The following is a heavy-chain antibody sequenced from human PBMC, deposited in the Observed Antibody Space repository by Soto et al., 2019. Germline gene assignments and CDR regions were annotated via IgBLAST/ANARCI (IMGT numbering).Heavy chain of an antibody. CDR2: IIPIFGTA. CDR1: GGTFSSYA. Sequence: GASVKVSCKASGGTFSSYAISWVRQAPGQGLEWMGGIIPIFGTANYAQKFQGRVTITADESTSTAYMELSSLRSEDTAVYYCARVSLPSSGWQFFDYWGQGTLVTVSS. CDR3: ARVSLPSSGWQFFDY. D-gene: IGHD6-19*01. V-gene: IGHV1-69*13. J-gene: IGHJ4*02.